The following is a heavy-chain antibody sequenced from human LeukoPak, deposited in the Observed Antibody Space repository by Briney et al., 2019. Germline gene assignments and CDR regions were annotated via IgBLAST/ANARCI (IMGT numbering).Heavy chain of an antibody. Sequence: GGSLRLSCAASGFTFSSYGMHWVRQAPGEGLEWVAVIWYDGSNKYYADSVKGRFTISRDNSKNTLYLQMNSLRAEDTAVYYCARVVSQWLVDAFDIWGQGTMVTVSS. CDR2: IWYDGSNK. V-gene: IGHV3-33*01. CDR1: GFTFSSYG. D-gene: IGHD6-19*01. CDR3: ARVVSQWLVDAFDI. J-gene: IGHJ3*02.